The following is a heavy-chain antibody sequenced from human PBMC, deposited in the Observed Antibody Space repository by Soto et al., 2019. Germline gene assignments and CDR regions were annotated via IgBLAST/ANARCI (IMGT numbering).Heavy chain of an antibody. D-gene: IGHD1-26*01. CDR1: GFTFSNAW. J-gene: IGHJ4*02. CDR2: IKSKTDGGTT. Sequence: GGSLRLSCAASGFTFSNAWMSWVRQAPGKGLEWVGRIKSKTDGGTTDYAAPVKGRFTISRDDSKNTLYLQMNSLKTEDTAVYYCTTDPQRKPWEALVFDYWGQGTLVTVSS. V-gene: IGHV3-15*01. CDR3: TTDPQRKPWEALVFDY.